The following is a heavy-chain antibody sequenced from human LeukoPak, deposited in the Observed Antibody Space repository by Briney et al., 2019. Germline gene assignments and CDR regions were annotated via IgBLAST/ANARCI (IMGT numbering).Heavy chain of an antibody. J-gene: IGHJ4*02. CDR1: GGSFSGYY. D-gene: IGHD2-2*01. CDR2: INHSGST. Sequence: SETLSLTCAVYGGSFSGYYWSWIRQPPGKRLEWIGEINHSGSTNYNPSLKSRVTISVDTSKNQFSLRLSSATAADTAVYYCARKGYCSTTSCYNFDYWGQGTLVTVSS. V-gene: IGHV4-34*01. CDR3: ARKGYCSTTSCYNFDY.